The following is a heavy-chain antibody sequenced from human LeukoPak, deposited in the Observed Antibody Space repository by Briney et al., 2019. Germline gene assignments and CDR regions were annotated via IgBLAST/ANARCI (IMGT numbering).Heavy chain of an antibody. V-gene: IGHV4-59*01. CDR2: IYYSGST. D-gene: IGHD3-10*01. CDR3: ARGKWFGEFHFDY. Sequence: SETLSLTCTVSGGSISSYYWSWIRQPPGKGLEWIGYIYYSGSTNYNPSLKSRVTISVDTSKNQFSLKLSSVTAADTAVYYCARGKWFGEFHFDYWGQGTLVTVSS. CDR1: GGSISSYY. J-gene: IGHJ4*02.